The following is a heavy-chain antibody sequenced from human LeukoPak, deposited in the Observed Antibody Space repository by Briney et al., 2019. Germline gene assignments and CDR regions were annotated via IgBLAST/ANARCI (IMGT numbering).Heavy chain of an antibody. V-gene: IGHV5-51*01. CDR2: IFSGDSDT. D-gene: IGHD2-2*01. CDR1: AYSFTTYW. CDR3: ARHGSGTSPRFYYYYMDV. J-gene: IGHJ6*03. Sequence: GESLKISCQGSAYSFTTYWIVWVRQMPGKGLEWMGIIFSGDSDTRYSPSFQGRVTISADKSISTAYLQWSSLKASDTAIYYCARHGSGTSPRFYYYYMDVWGKGTTVTVSS.